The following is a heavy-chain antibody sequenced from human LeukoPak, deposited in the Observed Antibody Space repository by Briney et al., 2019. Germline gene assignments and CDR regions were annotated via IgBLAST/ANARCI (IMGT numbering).Heavy chain of an antibody. D-gene: IGHD3-16*01. CDR3: ARVGGEYVVSDY. V-gene: IGHV3-7*01. J-gene: IGHJ4*02. CDR1: GFTFSTYW. CDR2: INQDGSDK. Sequence: GGSLRLSCAASGFTFSTYWMSWVRQAPGKGLEWVANINQDGSDKYYVDSVKGRFTISRDNANNSVYLQMNSVRAEDTAVYYCARVGGEYVVSDYWGQGTLVAVSS.